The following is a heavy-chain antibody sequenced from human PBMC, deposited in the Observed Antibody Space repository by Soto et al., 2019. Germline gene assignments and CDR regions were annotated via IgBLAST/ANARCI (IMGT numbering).Heavy chain of an antibody. CDR1: GFSLTTSEVG. CDR2: IYWDDDK. V-gene: IGHV2-5*02. D-gene: IGHD6-19*01. J-gene: IGHJ4*02. CDR3: ARSSDWSYFFDY. Sequence: QITLKESGPTLVKPTQSLTLTCTISGFSLTTSEVGVGWIRQPPVKALEWLALIYWDDDKRFSPSLRNRLTITKDTSRNQVVLTMTNMDPVDTGTYYCARSSDWSYFFDYWGQGTLVTVSS.